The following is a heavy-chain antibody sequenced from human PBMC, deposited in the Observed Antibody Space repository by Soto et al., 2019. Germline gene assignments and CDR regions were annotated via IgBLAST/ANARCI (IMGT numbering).Heavy chain of an antibody. V-gene: IGHV1-3*01. CDR3: ARPGYDAALDY. CDR2: INAADGKT. J-gene: IGHJ4*02. CDR1: GYTFTDFA. D-gene: IGHD5-12*01. Sequence: QVRRVQSDGAVKRPGASVRISCKASGYTFTDFAIYWVRQAPGQRLEWMGWINAADGKTKSSQTFQGRVTIVRDTSASTAYMDLNSLTFEDTAVYYCARPGYDAALDYWGQGTLITVSA.